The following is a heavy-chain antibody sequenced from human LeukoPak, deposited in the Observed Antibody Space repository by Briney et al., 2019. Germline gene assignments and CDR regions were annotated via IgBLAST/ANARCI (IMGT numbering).Heavy chain of an antibody. Sequence: ASVKVSCKASGYTFTGYYMHWVRQAPGQGLEWMGWINPNSGGTNYAQKFRGRVTMTRDTSISTAYMELSRLRSDDTAVYYCARLWQNYYYYYMDVWGKGTTVTVSS. CDR2: INPNSGGT. D-gene: IGHD2-21*01. CDR3: ARLWQNYYYYYMDV. V-gene: IGHV1-2*02. J-gene: IGHJ6*03. CDR1: GYTFTGYY.